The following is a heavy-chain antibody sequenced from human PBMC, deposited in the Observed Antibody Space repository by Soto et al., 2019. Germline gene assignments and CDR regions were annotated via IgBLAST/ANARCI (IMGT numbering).Heavy chain of an antibody. Sequence: GGSLRLSCAASGFTFSDAWMSWVRQAPGKGLDWVGRIKSKSDGGTTEYAAPVRGRFTISRDDSKNTLYLQMNGLKTEDTAVYYCTTDLWRIAVVVGSTGYFNPWGQGTPVTVSS. CDR2: IKSKSDGGTT. D-gene: IGHD2-15*01. V-gene: IGHV3-15*01. CDR3: TTDLWRIAVVVGSTGYFNP. CDR1: GFTFSDAW. J-gene: IGHJ5*02.